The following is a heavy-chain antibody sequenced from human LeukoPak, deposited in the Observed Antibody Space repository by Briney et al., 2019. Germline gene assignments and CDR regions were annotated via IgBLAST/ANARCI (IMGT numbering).Heavy chain of an antibody. V-gene: IGHV4-59*01. CDR1: GVSISSSY. D-gene: IGHD2/OR15-2a*01. CDR2: IHYTGNT. Sequence: SETLSLTCTISGVSISSSYWSWIRQPPGKGLEWIGFIHYTGNTNHNPSLKNRVTISVDTSKNQFSLKLSSVTAADTAIYYCAKYGQYNFDYWGQGTLVTVSS. CDR3: AKYGQYNFDY. J-gene: IGHJ4*02.